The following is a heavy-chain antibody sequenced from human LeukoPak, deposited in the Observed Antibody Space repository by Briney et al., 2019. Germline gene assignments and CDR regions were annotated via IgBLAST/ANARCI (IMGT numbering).Heavy chain of an antibody. J-gene: IGHJ4*02. CDR1: GGSISDYY. CDR3: ARWGSNMAREKGDH. V-gene: IGHV4-59*08. CDR2: IYYSCIV. Sequence: SETLSLTCSVSGGSISDYYWSWIRQPPGKGLEWIGYIYYSCIVNYNPSLKTRVTISVDTSKNQFSLKLNSVTAADTAVYYCARWGSNMAREKGDHWGQGTLVTVSS. D-gene: IGHD3-10*01.